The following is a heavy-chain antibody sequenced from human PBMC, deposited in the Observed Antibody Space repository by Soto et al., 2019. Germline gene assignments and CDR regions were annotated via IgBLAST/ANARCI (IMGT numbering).Heavy chain of an antibody. CDR1: GGSIISGGYS. Sequence: PSETLSLTCAVSGGSIISGGYSWSWIRQPPGKGLEWIGYIYHSGSTYYNPSLKSRVTISVDRSKNQFSLKLSSVTAADTAVYYCARDDSSGYLDYWGQGTLVTVSS. CDR2: IYHSGST. CDR3: ARDDSSGYLDY. V-gene: IGHV4-30-2*01. J-gene: IGHJ4*02. D-gene: IGHD3-22*01.